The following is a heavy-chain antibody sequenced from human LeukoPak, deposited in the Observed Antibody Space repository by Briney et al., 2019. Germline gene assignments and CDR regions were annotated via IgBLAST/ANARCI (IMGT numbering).Heavy chain of an antibody. V-gene: IGHV1-2*02. CDR1: GYTFTGYY. Sequence: ASVKVSCKASGYTFTGYYMHWVRQAPGQGLEWMGWINPNSGGTNYAQKFQGRVTMTRDTSISTAYMELSRLRSDDTAVYYCARARNGDSSGYWVYWGQGTLVTVSS. CDR3: ARARNGDSSGYWVY. CDR2: INPNSGGT. D-gene: IGHD3-22*01. J-gene: IGHJ4*02.